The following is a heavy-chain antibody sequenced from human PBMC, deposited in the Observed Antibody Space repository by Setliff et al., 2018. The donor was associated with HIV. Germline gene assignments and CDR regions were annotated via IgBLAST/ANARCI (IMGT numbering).Heavy chain of an antibody. CDR1: GGPFSGYY. CDR2: MDSSGNT. CDR3: VRQGHWYIPWYFDY. J-gene: IGHJ4*02. D-gene: IGHD1-20*01. Sequence: SETLSLTCAVYGGPFSGYYWGWIRQPPGKGLEWIGSMDSSGNTYYSPSLRSRVTLSLDTSKNHISLHLSSVTAADTAVYYCVRQGHWYIPWYFDYWGQGALVTVSS. V-gene: IGHV4-34*01.